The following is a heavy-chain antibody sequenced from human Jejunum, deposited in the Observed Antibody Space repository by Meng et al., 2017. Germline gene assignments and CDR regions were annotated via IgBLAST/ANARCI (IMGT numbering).Heavy chain of an antibody. CDR3: VRDAVGY. V-gene: IGHV3-7*01. CDR2: IKGDGSAN. J-gene: IGHJ4*02. Sequence: GGSLKISCAASGFTFSDYWMSWVRQAPGKGLEWVANIKGDGSANNYVDSVKGRFTISRDNAKNSLYLQMNNLRAEDAAVYYCVRDAVGYWGQGTLVTVSS. CDR1: GFTFSDYW.